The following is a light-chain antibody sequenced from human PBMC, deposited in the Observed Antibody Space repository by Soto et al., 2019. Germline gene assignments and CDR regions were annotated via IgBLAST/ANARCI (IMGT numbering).Light chain of an antibody. CDR2: GAS. V-gene: IGKV3-20*01. Sequence: TQSPSTLSASVGDRVTITCRASQSVSNNYLAWYQQKPGQAPRLLIYGASNRATGIPDRFSGSGSGTDFTLTIYRLEPEDFAVYYCQQYGNSAPITFGQGTRLEIK. J-gene: IGKJ5*01. CDR1: QSVSNNY. CDR3: QQYGNSAPIT.